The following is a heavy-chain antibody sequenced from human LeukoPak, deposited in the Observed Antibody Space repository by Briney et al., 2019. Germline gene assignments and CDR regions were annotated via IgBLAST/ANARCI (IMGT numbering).Heavy chain of an antibody. CDR2: INPNSGGT. CDR3: ARELGLPNWFDP. J-gene: IGHJ5*02. Sequence: ASVKVSCKVSGNSLRDTSIHWVRQAPGQGLEWMGWINPNSGGTNYAQKFQGRVTMTRDTSISTAYMELSSLRSEDTAVYYCARELGLPNWFDPWGQGTLVTVSS. CDR1: GNSLRDTS. V-gene: IGHV1-2*02.